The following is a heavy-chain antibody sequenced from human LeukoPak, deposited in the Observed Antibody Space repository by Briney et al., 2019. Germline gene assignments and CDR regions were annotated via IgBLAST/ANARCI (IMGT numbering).Heavy chain of an antibody. D-gene: IGHD6-19*01. Sequence: GGSLRLSCAASGFTFSSYAMSWVRQAPGKGLEWVSTISGSGTGTYYADSVRGRFTISRDNSKYTLYLQMNSLRADDTAVYYCAKGGYSSGWRNYFDYWGQGTLVTVSS. CDR2: ISGSGTGT. J-gene: IGHJ4*02. CDR1: GFTFSSYA. V-gene: IGHV3-23*01. CDR3: AKGGYSSGWRNYFDY.